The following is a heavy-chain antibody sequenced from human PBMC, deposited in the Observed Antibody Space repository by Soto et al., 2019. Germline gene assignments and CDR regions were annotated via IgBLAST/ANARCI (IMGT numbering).Heavy chain of an antibody. J-gene: IGHJ4*02. CDR3: AKVGGILTGYYYFDY. Sequence: GGSLRLSCAASGFTFSSYAMSWVRQAPGKGLEWVSAISGSGGSTYYADSVKGRFTISRDNSKNTLYLQMNSLRAEDTAVYYCAKVGGILTGYYYFDYWGQGTLVTVSS. CDR2: ISGSGGST. V-gene: IGHV3-23*01. D-gene: IGHD3-9*01. CDR1: GFTFSSYA.